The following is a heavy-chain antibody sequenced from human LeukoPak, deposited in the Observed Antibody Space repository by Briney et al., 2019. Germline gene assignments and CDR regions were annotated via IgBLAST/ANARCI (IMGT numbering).Heavy chain of an antibody. J-gene: IGHJ4*02. V-gene: IGHV4-34*01. CDR2: INHSGST. CDR3: ARGRGYSGYAYFDY. Sequence: SETLSLTCAVYGGSFSGYYWSWIRQPPGKGLEWIGEINHSGSTNYNPSLKSRVTISVDASKNQFSLKLSSVTAADTAVYYCARGRGYSGYAYFDYWGQGTLVTVSS. CDR1: GGSFSGYY. D-gene: IGHD5-12*01.